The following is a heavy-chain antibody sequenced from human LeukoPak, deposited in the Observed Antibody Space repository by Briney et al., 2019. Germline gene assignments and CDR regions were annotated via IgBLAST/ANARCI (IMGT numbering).Heavy chain of an antibody. V-gene: IGHV3-53*01. Sequence: GGSLRLSCAASGFTVSSNYMSWVRQAPGKGLEWVSVIYSGGSTYYADSVKGRFTISRDNSKNTLYLQMNSLRAEDTAVYYCASGDVLRYFDWLPGGAFDIWGQGTMVTVSS. D-gene: IGHD3-9*01. CDR2: IYSGGST. J-gene: IGHJ3*02. CDR3: ASGDVLRYFDWLPGGAFDI. CDR1: GFTVSSNY.